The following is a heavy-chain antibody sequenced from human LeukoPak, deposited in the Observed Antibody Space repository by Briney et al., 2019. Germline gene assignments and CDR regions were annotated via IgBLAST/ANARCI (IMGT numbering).Heavy chain of an antibody. CDR2: IFYSGST. V-gene: IGHV4-39*07. CDR1: SGSISTSNYY. Sequence: SETLSLTCTVSSGSISTSNYYWGWVRQRPGKALEWIGNIFYSGSTYYSPSLKSRVTISLDTSRNQFSLKLNSVTAADTAVYYCARDRPYFYHSSAYSIDYWGQGTLVIVSS. CDR3: ARDRPYFYHSSAYSIDY. D-gene: IGHD3-22*01. J-gene: IGHJ4*02.